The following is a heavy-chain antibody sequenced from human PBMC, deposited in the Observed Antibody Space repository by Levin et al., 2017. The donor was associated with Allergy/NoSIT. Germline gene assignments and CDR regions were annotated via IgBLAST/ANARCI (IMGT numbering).Heavy chain of an antibody. CDR1: RFTFSSYE. Sequence: LSLTCAASRFTFSSYEMNWVRQAPGKGLEWVSYISSSGSTTYYADSVKGRFTISRDNAKNSLYLQMNSLRAEDTAVYYCARSSGWDPGDYWGQGTLVTVSS. D-gene: IGHD6-19*01. CDR3: ARSSGWDPGDY. CDR2: ISSSGSTT. V-gene: IGHV3-48*03. J-gene: IGHJ4*02.